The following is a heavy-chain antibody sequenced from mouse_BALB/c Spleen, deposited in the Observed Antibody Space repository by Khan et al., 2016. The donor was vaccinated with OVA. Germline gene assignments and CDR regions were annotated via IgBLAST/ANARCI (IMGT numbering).Heavy chain of an antibody. J-gene: IGHJ4*01. V-gene: IGHV5-6*01. CDR3: ARQPCYYEGSAMDY. D-gene: IGHD1-1*01. CDR2: ISSGGTYT. Sequence: EVELVESGGGLVKPGGSLKLSCAASGFTFSSYGMSWVRQTPDKRLEWVATISSGGTYTYYPDSLKGRFTISRDNAKITLYLQMSSLKSEDTAMYYGARQPCYYEGSAMDYWGQGTSVTVSS. CDR1: GFTFSSYG.